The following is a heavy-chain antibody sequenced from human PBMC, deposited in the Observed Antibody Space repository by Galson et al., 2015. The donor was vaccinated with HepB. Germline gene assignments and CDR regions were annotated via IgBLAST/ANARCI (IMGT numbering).Heavy chain of an antibody. CDR1: GYSFTSYW. D-gene: IGHD4-17*01. Sequence: QSGAEVKKPGESLRISCKGSGYSFTSYWISWVRQKPGKGLEWMGRIDPSDSYTNYSPSFQGHVTISADKSISTAYLQWSSLKASDTAMYYCARVNGWTVTTPEDYGMDVWGQGTTVTVSS. CDR2: IDPSDSYT. CDR3: ARVNGWTVTTPEDYGMDV. V-gene: IGHV5-10-1*01. J-gene: IGHJ6*02.